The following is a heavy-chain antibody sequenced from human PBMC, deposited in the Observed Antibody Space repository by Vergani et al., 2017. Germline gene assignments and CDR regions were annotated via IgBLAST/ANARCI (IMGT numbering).Heavy chain of an antibody. CDR3: ARFRAVAGYYYGMDV. CDR1: GGSFSGYY. CDR2: INHSGST. V-gene: IGHV4-34*01. D-gene: IGHD6-19*01. Sequence: QVQLQQWGAGLLKPSETLSLTCAVYGGSFSGYYWSWIRQPPGKGLEWIGEINHSGSTNYNPSLKSRVTISVDTSKNQFSLKLSSVTAADTAVYYCARFRAVAGYYYGMDVWGQGTTVTVSS. J-gene: IGHJ6*02.